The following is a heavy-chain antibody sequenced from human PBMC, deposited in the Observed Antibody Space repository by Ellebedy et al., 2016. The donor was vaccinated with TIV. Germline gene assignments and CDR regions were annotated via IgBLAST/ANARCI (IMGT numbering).Heavy chain of an antibody. D-gene: IGHD5-24*01. CDR2: IIPIFGTA. V-gene: IGHV1-69*13. J-gene: IGHJ4*02. CDR3: ARGREGGYNYDFDY. CDR1: GGTFSSYA. Sequence: SVKVSXXASGGTFSSYAISWVRQAPGQGLEWMGGIIPIFGTANYAQKFQGRVTITADESTSTAYMELSSLRSEDTAVYYCARGREGGYNYDFDYWGQGTLVTVSS.